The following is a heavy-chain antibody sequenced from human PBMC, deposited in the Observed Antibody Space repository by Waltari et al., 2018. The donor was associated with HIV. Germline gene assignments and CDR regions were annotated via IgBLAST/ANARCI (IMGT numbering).Heavy chain of an antibody. CDR1: GGMIRYHA. J-gene: IGHJ6*02. V-gene: IGHV3-30*04. Sequence: VPSGGGVAQPGRSLRLSCTDSGGMIRYHAMHWVRQSADKRLEWVAVITYDGGNQFVTDSLKGRFIISRDNARDTLYLEMKLLKVEDSGIYYCVRRSVLGLDLWGQGTTVIVS. CDR2: ITYDGGNQ. D-gene: IGHD6-19*01. CDR3: VRRSVLGLDL.